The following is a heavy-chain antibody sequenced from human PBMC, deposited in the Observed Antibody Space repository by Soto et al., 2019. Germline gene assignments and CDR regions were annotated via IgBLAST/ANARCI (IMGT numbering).Heavy chain of an antibody. CDR3: ASQEVEPPPYYFAF. V-gene: IGHV1-18*04. CDR2: ISAYNGNT. J-gene: IGHJ4*02. Sequence: ASVKVSCKASGDTSTSYGISWVRQAPGQGLEWMGWISAYNGNTNYAQKLQGRVTMTTDTSTSTAYMELRSLRSDDTAVYYCASQEVEPPPYYFAFWGQGTLVTVSS. D-gene: IGHD1-1*01. CDR1: GDTSTSYG.